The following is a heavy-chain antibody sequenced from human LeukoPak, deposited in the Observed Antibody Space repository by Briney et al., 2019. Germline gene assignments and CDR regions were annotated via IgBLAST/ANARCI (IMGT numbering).Heavy chain of an antibody. CDR3: ARQSWETCGDYPSLIGRLDY. D-gene: IGHD4-17*01. Sequence: GESLKISCKGSGYSFTSYWIGWVRQMPGKGLEWMGIIYPGDSDTRYSPSFQGQVTISADKSISTAYLQWSSLKASDTAMYYCARQSWETCGDYPSLIGRLDYWGQGTLVTVSS. V-gene: IGHV5-51*01. J-gene: IGHJ4*02. CDR2: IYPGDSDT. CDR1: GYSFTSYW.